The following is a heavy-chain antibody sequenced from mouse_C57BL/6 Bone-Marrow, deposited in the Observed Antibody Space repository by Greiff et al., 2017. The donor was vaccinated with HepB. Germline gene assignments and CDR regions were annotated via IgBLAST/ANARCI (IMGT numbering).Heavy chain of an antibody. Sequence: VQLKESGPELVKPGASVKISCKASGYSFTGYYMHWVKQSSEKSLEWIGEINPSTGGTSYNQKFKGKATLTVDKSSSTAYMQLKSLSSEDSAVYYCVREGYYGSSSYYFDYWGQGTTLTVSS. CDR3: VREGYYGSSSYYFDY. D-gene: IGHD1-1*01. V-gene: IGHV1-43*01. CDR1: GYSFTGYY. J-gene: IGHJ2*01. CDR2: INPSTGGT.